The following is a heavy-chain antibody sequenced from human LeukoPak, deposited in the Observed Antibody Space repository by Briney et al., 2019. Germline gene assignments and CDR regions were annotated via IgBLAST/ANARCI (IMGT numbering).Heavy chain of an antibody. CDR2: ISWDGGST. V-gene: IGHV3-43D*03. CDR1: GFTFDDYA. D-gene: IGHD6-19*01. Sequence: GGSLRLPCAASGFTFDDYAMHWVRQAPGKGLEWVSLISWDGGSTYYADSVKGRFTISRDNSKNSLYLQMNSLRAEDTALYYCAKDAHSSGHYFDYWGQGALVTVSS. J-gene: IGHJ4*02. CDR3: AKDAHSSGHYFDY.